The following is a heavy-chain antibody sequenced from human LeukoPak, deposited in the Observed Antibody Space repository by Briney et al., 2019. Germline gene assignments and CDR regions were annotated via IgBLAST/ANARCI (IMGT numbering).Heavy chain of an antibody. V-gene: IGHV4-59*01. Sequence: SETLSLTCTVSGGSISSYYWSWIRQPPGKGLEWIGYIYYSGSTNYNPSLKSRVTISVDTSKNQFSLKLSSVTAADTAVYYCAREGGSYSHDYWGQGTLVTVSS. CDR3: AREGGSYSHDY. CDR2: IYYSGST. J-gene: IGHJ4*02. D-gene: IGHD1-26*01. CDR1: GGSISSYY.